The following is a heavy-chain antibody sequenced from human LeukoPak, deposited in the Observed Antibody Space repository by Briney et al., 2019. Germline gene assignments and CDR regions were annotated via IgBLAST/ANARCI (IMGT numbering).Heavy chain of an antibody. CDR3: ARDVGYDSSGSYPYYFDY. CDR2: IKQEGGEK. J-gene: IGHJ4*02. CDR1: RFTFSSYW. V-gene: IGHV3-7*05. D-gene: IGHD3-22*01. Sequence: GGSLRLSCAASRFTFSSYWMTCVRQAPGKGLEWVANIKQEGGEKHYVDSVQGRFTISRDNAKNSLYLQMNRLRAEDTAVYYCARDVGYDSSGSYPYYFDYWGLGTLVTVSS.